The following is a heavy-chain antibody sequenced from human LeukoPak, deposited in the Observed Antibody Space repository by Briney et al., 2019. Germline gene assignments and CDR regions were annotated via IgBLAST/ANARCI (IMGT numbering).Heavy chain of an antibody. V-gene: IGHV3-7*01. J-gene: IGHJ4*02. CDR1: GFTFTNYW. D-gene: IGHD3/OR15-3a*01. Sequence: GGSLRLSCAVSGFTFTNYWMSWVRQAPGKGLEWVANMNQEGSTRYYVESVKGRFTISRDNAKNSLYLHMNSLRAEDKAVYYCARDGDYWTLNYFGDNWGQGTLVTVSS. CDR3: ARDGDYWTLNYFGDN. CDR2: MNQEGSTR.